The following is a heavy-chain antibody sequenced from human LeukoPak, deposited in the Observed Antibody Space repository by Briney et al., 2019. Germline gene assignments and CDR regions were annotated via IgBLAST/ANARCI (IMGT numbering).Heavy chain of an antibody. V-gene: IGHV4-59*11. CDR3: GRGGHYFDP. CDR1: GGSISGHY. J-gene: IGHJ6*02. D-gene: IGHD2/OR15-2a*01. CDR2: ISDSGST. Sequence: SETLSLTCVVSGGSISGHYWSWIRQPPGEGLEWIGYISDSGSTTYNPSLESRVTILVDTSKNQFSLKLRSVTAADTAVYFCGRGGHYFDPWGQGTTVTVSS.